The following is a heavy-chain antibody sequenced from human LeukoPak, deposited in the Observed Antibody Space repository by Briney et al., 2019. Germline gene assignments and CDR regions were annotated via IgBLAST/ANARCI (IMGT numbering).Heavy chain of an antibody. V-gene: IGHV1-58*01. Sequence: SVKFSCNASGFTFTISALQWVRHARGQRLYWITWIVVGSGNTNYAQKFQERVTITRDMSTSTAYMELSSLRSEDTAVYYCAAVGAVAGTLTYYYYGMDVWGQGTTVTVSS. CDR1: GFTFTISA. CDR3: AAVGAVAGTLTYYYYGMDV. J-gene: IGHJ6*02. CDR2: IVVGSGNT. D-gene: IGHD6-19*01.